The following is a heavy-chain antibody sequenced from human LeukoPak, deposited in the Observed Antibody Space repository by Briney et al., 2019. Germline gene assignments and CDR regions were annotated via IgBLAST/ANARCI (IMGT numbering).Heavy chain of an antibody. V-gene: IGHV3-33*08. Sequence: GGSLRLSCTASGFIFSSFAMHWVRQAPGKGLEWLAVIWYDGSNKYYGDSVKGRFTISRDNAKNTLYLQMNSLRAEDTAVYYCARGHTSMVDYWGQGTLVTVSS. CDR1: GFIFSSFA. J-gene: IGHJ4*02. CDR3: ARGHTSMVDY. CDR2: IWYDGSNK. D-gene: IGHD5-18*01.